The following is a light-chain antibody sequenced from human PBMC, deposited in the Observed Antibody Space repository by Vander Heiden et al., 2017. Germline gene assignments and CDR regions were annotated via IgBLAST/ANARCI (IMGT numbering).Light chain of an antibody. CDR2: VAS. J-gene: IGKJ1*01. CDR1: QSMDKY. CDR3: QQSYSFPWT. Sequence: DIQMTQSPSFLSASVGDRVTITCRGSQSMDKYLSWYQQKPGTAPKLLIYVASVLETGVPSNFRGSGSGTEFTLTISSLQPEDFATYYCQQSYSFPWTFGQGTKVEIK. V-gene: IGKV1-39*01.